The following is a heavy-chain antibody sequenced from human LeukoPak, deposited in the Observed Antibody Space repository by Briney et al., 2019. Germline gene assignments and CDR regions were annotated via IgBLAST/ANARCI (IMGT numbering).Heavy chain of an antibody. CDR3: ARERSSGWSN. CDR1: GGTFSSYA. J-gene: IGHJ4*02. V-gene: IGHV1-69*05. Sequence: SVKVSCKASGGTFSSYAVSWVRQAPGQGLEWMGGIIPIFGTANYAQKFRGRVTITTDESTSTAYMELSSLRSEDTAVYYCARERSSGWSNWGQGTLVTVSS. D-gene: IGHD6-19*01. CDR2: IIPIFGTA.